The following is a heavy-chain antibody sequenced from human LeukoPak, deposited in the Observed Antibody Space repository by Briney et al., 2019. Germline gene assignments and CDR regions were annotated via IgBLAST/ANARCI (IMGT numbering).Heavy chain of an antibody. Sequence: GGSLRLSCAASGFTVSSNYMSWVRQAPGKGLEWVSAISGSGDSTYYADSVKGRFTFSRDNSKSTLYLQMDSLRAEDTATYYCAKNRLRANRGGFDYWGQGALVTISS. CDR1: GFTVSSNY. J-gene: IGHJ4*02. V-gene: IGHV3-23*01. CDR2: ISGSGDST. D-gene: IGHD3-16*02. CDR3: AKNRLRANRGGFDY.